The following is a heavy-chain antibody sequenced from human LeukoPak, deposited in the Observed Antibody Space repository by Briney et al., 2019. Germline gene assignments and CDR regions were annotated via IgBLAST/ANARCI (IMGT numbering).Heavy chain of an antibody. CDR1: GYSFTSYW. CDR3: ARVDSSGYYYYGMDV. J-gene: IGHJ6*02. D-gene: IGHD3-22*01. V-gene: IGHV5-51*01. CDR2: IYPGDSNT. Sequence: GESLKISCKGPGYSFTSYWIGWVRQMPGKGLGWVGIIYPGDSNTRYSPSFQGQVTISADKSISTAYLQWSSLKASDTAMYYCARVDSSGYYYYGMDVWGQGTTVTVSS.